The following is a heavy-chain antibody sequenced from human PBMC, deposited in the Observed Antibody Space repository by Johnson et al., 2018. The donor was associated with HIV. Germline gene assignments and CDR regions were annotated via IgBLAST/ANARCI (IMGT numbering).Heavy chain of an antibody. CDR2: ISDDGSTK. Sequence: QVQLVESGGGVVQPGRSLRLSCAASGFTFSSMHWDCQAPGQGLGWVAVISDDGSTKYYADSVKCRFNISRDNSKNTLYQQMNSLRVEDTAVYYCAKAYTYGAFDIWGQGTKVTVSS. V-gene: IGHV3-30*04. J-gene: IGHJ3*02. CDR3: AKAYTYGAFDI. D-gene: IGHD5-18*01. CDR1: GFTFSS.